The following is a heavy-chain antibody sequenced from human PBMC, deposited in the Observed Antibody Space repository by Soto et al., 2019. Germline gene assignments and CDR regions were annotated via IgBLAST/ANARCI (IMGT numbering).Heavy chain of an antibody. Sequence: QVQLVESGGGVVQPGRSLRVSCAASGFTFSNYAMHWVRQAPGKGLEWVAVVSYDGSKQFYADSVEGRFTISRDSSKSTLYLHMDNLRDEDTAVYCCSRDRMYYYDNSGYYNFDYWSQGTLVTVSS. CDR2: VSYDGSKQ. CDR1: GFTFSNYA. CDR3: SRDRMYYYDNSGYYNFDY. J-gene: IGHJ4*02. V-gene: IGHV3-30-3*01. D-gene: IGHD3-22*01.